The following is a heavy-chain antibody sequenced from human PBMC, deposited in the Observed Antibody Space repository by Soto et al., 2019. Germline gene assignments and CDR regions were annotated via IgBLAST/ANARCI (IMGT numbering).Heavy chain of an antibody. CDR3: ARPYEGAYGSNHQCYYALDV. V-gene: IGHV1-69*01. D-gene: IGHD1-26*01. J-gene: IGHJ6*02. Sequence: QVQLVQSGAEAEKPGSSVRVSCKVLGGTFSRFALSWVRQAPGQGLEWIGGIVPIFGVKNYAQNFQGRVTNSADESTGTAYMDLSILRSDDTAVYYCARPYEGAYGSNHQCYYALDVWGQGSTVSVSS. CDR1: GGTFSRFA. CDR2: IVPIFGVK.